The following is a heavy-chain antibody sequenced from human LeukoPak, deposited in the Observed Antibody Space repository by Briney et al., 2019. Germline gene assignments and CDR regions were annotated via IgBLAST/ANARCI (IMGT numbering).Heavy chain of an antibody. CDR2: ISYDGSNK. CDR3: ARGSMIVLNGVDY. CDR1: GFTFSSYA. D-gene: IGHD3-22*01. J-gene: IGHJ4*02. Sequence: GGSLRLSCAASGFTFSSYAMHWVRQAPGKGLGWVAVISYDGSNKYYADSVKGRFTISRDNSKNTLYLQMNSLRAEDTAVYYCARGSMIVLNGVDYWGQGTLVTVSS. V-gene: IGHV3-30-3*01.